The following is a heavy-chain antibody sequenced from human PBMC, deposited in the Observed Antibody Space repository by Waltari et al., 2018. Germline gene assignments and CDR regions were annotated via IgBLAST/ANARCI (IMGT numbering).Heavy chain of an antibody. CDR2: IYYSGST. D-gene: IGHD4-17*01. V-gene: IGHV4-31*03. CDR1: GGSISSGGYY. CDR3: ARDRGSTVTRIDY. Sequence: QVQLQESGPGLVKPSQTLSLTCTVSGGSISSGGYYWRWIRQHPGKGLEWIGYIYYSGSTYYNPSLKSRVTISVDTSKNQFSLKLSSVTAADTAVYYCARDRGSTVTRIDYWGHGTLVTVSS. J-gene: IGHJ4*01.